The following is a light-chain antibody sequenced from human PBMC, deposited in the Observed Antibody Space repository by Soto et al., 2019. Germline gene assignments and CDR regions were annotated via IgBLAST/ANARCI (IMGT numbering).Light chain of an antibody. CDR1: SSNIGSNT. CDR2: SNN. J-gene: IGLJ1*01. V-gene: IGLV1-44*01. CDR3: AAWDDSLNARYV. Sequence: QSVLTQPPPASGTPGQRVTISCSGRSSNIGSNTVNWYQQLPGTAPKLLIYSNNQRPSGVPDRFSGSKSGTSASLAISGLQSEDEADYYCAAWDDSLNARYVFGTGTKVTVL.